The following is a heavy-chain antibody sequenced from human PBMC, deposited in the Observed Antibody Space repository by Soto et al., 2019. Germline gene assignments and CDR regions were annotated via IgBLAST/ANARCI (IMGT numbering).Heavy chain of an antibody. D-gene: IGHD2-2*01. CDR3: ARDQGSGYCSSTSCYAWDWFDP. V-gene: IGHV4-59*01. CDR2: IYYSGST. J-gene: IGHJ5*02. CDR1: GGSISSYY. Sequence: SETLSLTCTVSGGSISSYYWSWIRQPPGKGLEWIGYIYYSGSTNYNPSLKSRVTISVDTSKNQFSLKLSSVTAADTAVYYCARDQGSGYCSSTSCYAWDWFDPWGQGTLVTVSS.